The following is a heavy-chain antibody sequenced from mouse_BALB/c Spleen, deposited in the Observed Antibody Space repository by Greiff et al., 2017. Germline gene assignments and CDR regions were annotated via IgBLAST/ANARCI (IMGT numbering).Heavy chain of an antibody. D-gene: IGHD2-2*01. CDR2: ISSGGSYT. Sequence: EVKLVESGGDLVKPGGSLKLSCAASGFTFSSYGMSWVRQTPDKRLEWVATISSGGSYTYYPDSVKGRFTISRDNAKNTLYLKMSSLKSEDTAMYNSARQGYYGDDNNFDVWGAGTTVTVS. CDR3: ARQGYYGDDNNFDV. CDR1: GFTFSSYG. V-gene: IGHV5-6*01. J-gene: IGHJ1*01.